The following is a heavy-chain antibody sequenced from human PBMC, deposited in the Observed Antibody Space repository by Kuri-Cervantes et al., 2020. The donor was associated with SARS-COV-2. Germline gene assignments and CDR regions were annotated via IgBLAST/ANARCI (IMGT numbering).Heavy chain of an antibody. J-gene: IGHJ4*02. V-gene: IGHV1-18*04. D-gene: IGHD1-26*01. CDR1: GFTFTSYG. CDR3: ARDRWDAILDY. CDR2: ISAYNPKT. Sequence: ASVKVSCKASGFTFTSYGISWVRQAPGQGLEWMGWISAYNPKTIYAQKVQDRVTMTVDTNTDTAFMEVRSLRSDDTAVYYCARDRWDAILDYWGQGTLVTVSS.